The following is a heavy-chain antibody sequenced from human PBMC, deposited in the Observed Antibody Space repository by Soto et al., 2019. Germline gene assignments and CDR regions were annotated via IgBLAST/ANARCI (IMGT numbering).Heavy chain of an antibody. V-gene: IGHV1-8*01. J-gene: IGHJ5*02. CDR2: MTPNSGNT. D-gene: IGHD6-19*01. Sequence: HVQLVQSGAEVKKPGASVKVSCKASGYSFIDYDINWVRQATGQGLEWMGWMTPNSGNTGYAQKFPGRLTLTRDTSIGTAYMQLSSLKSEDTAVYYCASNPYSSGLFDTWGQGTLVTVSS. CDR3: ASNPYSSGLFDT. CDR1: GYSFIDYD.